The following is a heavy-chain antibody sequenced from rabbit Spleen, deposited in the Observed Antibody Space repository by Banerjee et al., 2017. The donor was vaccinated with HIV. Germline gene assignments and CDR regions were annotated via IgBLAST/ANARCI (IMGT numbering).Heavy chain of an antibody. Sequence: QLEESAGGLVQPGGSLKLSCKASGFTLSSYYMNWVRQAPGKGLEWIGYIDPVFGITYYANWVNGRFSISRENAQNTLYLQLNSLTAADTATYFCVRDSWYFKLWGPGTLVTVS. V-gene: IGHV1S7*01. CDR2: IDPVFGIT. J-gene: IGHJ4*01. CDR1: GFTLSSYY. CDR3: VRDSWYFKL. D-gene: IGHD4-2*01.